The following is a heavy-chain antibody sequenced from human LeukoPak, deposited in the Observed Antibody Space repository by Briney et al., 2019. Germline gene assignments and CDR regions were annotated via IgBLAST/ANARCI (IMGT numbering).Heavy chain of an antibody. CDR3: ARVEVALSWFDP. Sequence: GASVKVSCKASGGTFSSYAISWVRQAPGQGLEWMGGIIPIFGTANYAQKFQGRVTITADKSTSTVYMELSSLRSEDTAVYYCARVEVALSWFDPWGQGTLVTVSS. V-gene: IGHV1-69*06. J-gene: IGHJ5*02. D-gene: IGHD6-19*01. CDR1: GGTFSSYA. CDR2: IIPIFGTA.